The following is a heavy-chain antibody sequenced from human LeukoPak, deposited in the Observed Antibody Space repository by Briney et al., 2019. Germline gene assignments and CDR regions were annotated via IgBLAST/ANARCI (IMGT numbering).Heavy chain of an antibody. J-gene: IGHJ4*02. V-gene: IGHV3-48*03. CDR3: ARVTFNYFDY. Sequence: PGGSLRLSCAVSGFTFSSYEMNWVRQAPGKGLEWGSYITSSGSTIYYADSVKGRFTISRDNAKNSLYLQMNSLRAEDTAVYYCARVTFNYFDYWGQGTLVTVSS. CDR2: ITSSGSTI. CDR1: GFTFSSYE. D-gene: IGHD1-14*01.